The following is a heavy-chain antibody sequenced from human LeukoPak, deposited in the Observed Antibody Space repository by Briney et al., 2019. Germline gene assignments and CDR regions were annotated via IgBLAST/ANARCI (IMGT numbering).Heavy chain of an antibody. V-gene: IGHV4-30-2*01. J-gene: IGHJ4*02. Sequence: SETLSLTCTVSGGSISSGGYYWSWIRQPPGKGLEWIGYIYQSGSTYYNPSLKSRVTISVDTSKNQFSLKLSSVTAADTAVYYCARHTYYYDSSGYYYLDWGQGTLVTVSS. CDR3: ARHTYYYDSSGYYYLD. CDR2: IYQSGST. CDR1: GGSISSGGYY. D-gene: IGHD3-22*01.